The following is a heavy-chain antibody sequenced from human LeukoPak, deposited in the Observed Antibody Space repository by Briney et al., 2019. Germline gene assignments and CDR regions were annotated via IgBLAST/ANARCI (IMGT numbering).Heavy chain of an antibody. V-gene: IGHV1-2*02. CDR1: GYTFTSYY. J-gene: IGHJ4*02. CDR2: INPNSGGT. D-gene: IGHD2-2*02. Sequence: ASVKVSCKASGYTFTSYYMHWVRQAPGQGLEWMGWINPNSGGTNYAQKLQGRVTMTTDTSTSTAYMELRSLRSDDTAVYYCARGGGLYCSSTSCYTPLFDYWGQGTLVTVSS. CDR3: ARGGGLYCSSTSCYTPLFDY.